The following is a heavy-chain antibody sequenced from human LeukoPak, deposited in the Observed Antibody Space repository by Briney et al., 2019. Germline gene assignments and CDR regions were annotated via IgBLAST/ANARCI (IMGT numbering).Heavy chain of an antibody. J-gene: IGHJ4*02. CDR3: VRLSGQWLVHSYFDH. CDR2: ISSHNGWG. D-gene: IGHD6-19*01. V-gene: IGHV1-18*01. Sequence: GASVKVSCKASGYAFTSYAFAWVRQAPGHGPEYMAWISSHNGWGEYSEKFRDRLTLTIDTSATTAYMELKRLTSNDTAIYYCVRLSGQWLVHSYFDHWGQGTQVTVSS. CDR1: GYAFTSYA.